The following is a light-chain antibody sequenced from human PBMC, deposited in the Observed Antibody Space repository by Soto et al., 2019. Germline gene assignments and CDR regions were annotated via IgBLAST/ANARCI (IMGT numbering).Light chain of an antibody. CDR1: QSVSSY. J-gene: IGKJ1*01. CDR3: QQYNNWPPWT. Sequence: EIVLTQSPATLSLSPGERATLSCRASQSVSSYLAWYQQKPGQAPRLLIYDASNRATGIPARFSGSGSGTDFPLTISSLEPEDFAVYYCQQYNNWPPWTFGQGTKVDIK. V-gene: IGKV3-11*01. CDR2: DAS.